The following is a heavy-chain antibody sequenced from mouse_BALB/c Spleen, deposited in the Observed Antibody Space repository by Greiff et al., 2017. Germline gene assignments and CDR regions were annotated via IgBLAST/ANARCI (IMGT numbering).Heavy chain of an antibody. V-gene: IGHV2-9*02. D-gene: IGHD2-14*01. J-gene: IGHJ2*01. CDR1: GFSLTSYG. Sequence: QVHVKQSGPGLVAPSQSLSITCTVSGFSLTSYGVHWVRQPPGKGLEWLGVIWAGGSTNYNSALMSRLSISKDNSKSQVFLKMNSLQTDDTAMYYCARGGGNYFDYWGQGTTLTVSS. CDR3: ARGGGNYFDY. CDR2: IWAGGST.